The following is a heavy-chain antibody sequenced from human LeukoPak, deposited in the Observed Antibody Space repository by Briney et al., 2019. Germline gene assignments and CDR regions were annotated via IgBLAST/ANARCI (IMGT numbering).Heavy chain of an antibody. CDR2: IYPGDSDT. V-gene: IGHV5-51*01. D-gene: IGHD4-17*01. Sequence: GESLKISCKGSGYSFTTYWIGWVRQMPGKGLEWMGIIYPGDSDTRYSPSFQGQVIMSADKSISTAYLQWSSLKASDTAMYYCARSTVTPDRYFYMDVWGKGTTVTVSS. J-gene: IGHJ6*03. CDR3: ARSTVTPDRYFYMDV. CDR1: GYSFTTYW.